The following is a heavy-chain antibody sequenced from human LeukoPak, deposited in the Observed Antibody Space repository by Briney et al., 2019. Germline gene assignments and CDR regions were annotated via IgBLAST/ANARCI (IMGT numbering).Heavy chain of an antibody. J-gene: IGHJ4*02. CDR1: GFTFSSYA. CDR2: ISGSGGST. D-gene: IGHD3-9*01. V-gene: IGHV3-23*01. Sequence: GGSLRLSCAASGFTFSSYAMSWVRQAPGKGLEWVSAISGSGGSTYYADSVKGRFTISRDNSKNTLYLQMNSLRAEDTAVYYCAKRFYDILTGYYPFDYWGQETLVTVSS. CDR3: AKRFYDILTGYYPFDY.